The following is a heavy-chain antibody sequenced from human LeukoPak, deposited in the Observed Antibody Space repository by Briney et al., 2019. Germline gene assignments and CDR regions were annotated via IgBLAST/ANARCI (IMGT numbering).Heavy chain of an antibody. D-gene: IGHD3-10*01. CDR2: IYYSGIT. CDR1: GGSISRSVYY. V-gene: IGHV4-39*07. CDR3: ARAELLWFGELYYYFDS. J-gene: IGHJ4*02. Sequence: SETLSLTCTVSGGSISRSVYYWGWIRQPPGKGLEWIGSIYYSGITYYNPSLKSRVTISIDKSKNQFSLKVTSVTAADTAVYYCARAELLWFGELYYYFDSWGQGTLVTVSS.